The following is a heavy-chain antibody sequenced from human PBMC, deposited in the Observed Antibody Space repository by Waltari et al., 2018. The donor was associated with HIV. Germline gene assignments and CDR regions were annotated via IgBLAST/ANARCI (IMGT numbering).Heavy chain of an antibody. Sequence: EVQLVESGGGSLQAGGSLRLSCRASRFAFRSYYMFWVRQAPGKGLVWVSRISSGGSTTSYADSVKGRFTVSRDNARNTLYLQMNSLRAEDTAVYYCARYRPEVHYYNGMDVWGQGTTVTVSS. V-gene: IGHV3-74*01. D-gene: IGHD3-16*02. CDR1: RFAFRSYY. CDR2: ISSGGSTT. J-gene: IGHJ6*02. CDR3: ARYRPEVHYYNGMDV.